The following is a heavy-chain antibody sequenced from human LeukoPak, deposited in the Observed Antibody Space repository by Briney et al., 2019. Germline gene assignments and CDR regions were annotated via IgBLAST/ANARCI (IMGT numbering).Heavy chain of an antibody. CDR2: IYYSGST. Sequence: SETLSLTCTVSGGSISSYYWSWIRQPPGKGLEWFGYIYYSGSTNYNPSLKSRVTISVDTSKNQFSLKLSSVTAADTAVYYCARENAADGWDWGQGTTVTVSS. J-gene: IGHJ6*02. D-gene: IGHD6-19*01. CDR1: GGSISSYY. V-gene: IGHV4-59*01. CDR3: ARENAADGWD.